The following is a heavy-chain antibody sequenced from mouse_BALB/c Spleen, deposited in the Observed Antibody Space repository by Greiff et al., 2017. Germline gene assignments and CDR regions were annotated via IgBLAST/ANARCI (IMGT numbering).Heavy chain of an antibody. CDR3: ARDTRSWDFDV. Sequence: EVQLVESGGGLVQPGGSLRLSCATSGFTFTDYYMSWVRQPPGKALEWLGFIRNKANGYTTEYSASVKGRFTISRDNSQSILYLQMNTLRAEDSATYYCARDTRSWDFDVWGAGTTVTVSS. V-gene: IGHV7-3*02. CDR2: IRNKANGYTT. J-gene: IGHJ1*01. CDR1: GFTFTDYY.